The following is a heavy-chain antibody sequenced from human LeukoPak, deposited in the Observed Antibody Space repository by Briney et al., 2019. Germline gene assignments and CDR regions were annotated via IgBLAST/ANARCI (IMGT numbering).Heavy chain of an antibody. CDR3: ARGDMWEPFDV. V-gene: IGHV3-30*03. J-gene: IGHJ3*01. Sequence: GGSLRLSCAASGFTVSSYGMHWVRQAPGKGLEWVALISYDGKNEYYADSVKGRFTISRDDSKKTMNLQMNSLRVEDTAVYYCARGDMWEPFDVWGQGTMVTVSS. CDR1: GFTVSSYG. D-gene: IGHD1-26*01. CDR2: ISYDGKNE.